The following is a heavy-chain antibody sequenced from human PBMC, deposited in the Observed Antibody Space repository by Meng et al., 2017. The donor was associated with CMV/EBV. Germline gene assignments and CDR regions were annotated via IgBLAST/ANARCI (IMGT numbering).Heavy chain of an antibody. CDR2: INHSGST. Sequence: SETLSLTCAVYGGSFSGYYWSWIRQPPGKGLERIGEINHSGSTNYNPSLKSRVTISVDTSKNQFSLKLSSVTAADTAVYYCARGLRFLYCSSTSCYTYYYYYGMDVWGQGTTVTVSS. J-gene: IGHJ6*02. CDR1: GGSFSGYY. V-gene: IGHV4-34*01. D-gene: IGHD2-2*02. CDR3: ARGLRFLYCSSTSCYTYYYYYGMDV.